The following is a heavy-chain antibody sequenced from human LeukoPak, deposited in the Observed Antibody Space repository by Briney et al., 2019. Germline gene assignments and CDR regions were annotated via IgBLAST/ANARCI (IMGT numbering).Heavy chain of an antibody. J-gene: IGHJ4*02. Sequence: SVKVSCKASGGTFSSYAISWVRQAPGQGLEWMGGIIPILGTANYAQKFQGRVTITTDESTSTAYMELSSLRSEDTAVYYCARDPGSPYSYFDYWGQGTLVTVSS. CDR3: ARDPGSPYSYFDY. V-gene: IGHV1-69*05. D-gene: IGHD2-15*01. CDR2: IIPILGTA. CDR1: GGTFSSYA.